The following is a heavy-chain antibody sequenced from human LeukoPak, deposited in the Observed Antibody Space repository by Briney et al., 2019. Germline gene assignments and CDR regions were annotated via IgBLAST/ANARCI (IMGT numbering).Heavy chain of an antibody. Sequence: RGGLRLSCAASGYTPTIHWMHSVRPTRGRGLVWVSRINHYGSSTSYADSVKGRFTLSRDNANNTLYFQMNSLRAEDTAVYYCATEFVGSGSYWWFDLWGQGTLVIVTS. D-gene: IGHD3-10*01. CDR2: INHYGSST. CDR1: GYTPTIHW. V-gene: IGHV3-74*01. CDR3: ATEFVGSGSYWWFDL. J-gene: IGHJ5*02.